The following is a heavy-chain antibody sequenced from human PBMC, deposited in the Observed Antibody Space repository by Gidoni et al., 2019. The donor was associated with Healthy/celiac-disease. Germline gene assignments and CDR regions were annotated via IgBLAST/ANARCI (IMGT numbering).Heavy chain of an antibody. CDR2: IYPADADT. Sequence: EVQLVQSGAEVKKPGESLKISCKGSGYSFTSYWIGWVLQMTGKVLEWMGIIYPADADTRYSPSVQGQVTISADKSISTAYLKWSSLKASDTAMYYCARLRGYSSSWYRIGSFDYWGQGTLVTVSS. CDR1: GYSFTSYW. CDR3: ARLRGYSSSWYRIGSFDY. J-gene: IGHJ4*02. V-gene: IGHV5-51*01. D-gene: IGHD6-13*01.